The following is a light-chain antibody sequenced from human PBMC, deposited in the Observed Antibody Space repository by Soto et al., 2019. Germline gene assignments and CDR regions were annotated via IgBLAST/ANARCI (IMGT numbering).Light chain of an antibody. CDR2: GAS. CDR3: HQNSNLPVT. V-gene: IGKV3-20*01. CDR1: QNVNNNY. J-gene: IGKJ4*01. Sequence: IGLTQSPGTLPLSPGGGATLSCRARQNVNNNYLAWYQQKPGQAPRLLIYGASKRATGIPDRFSGSGSGTDFTLTISRLEPEDFAIYYCHQNSNLPVTFGGGTKVDIK.